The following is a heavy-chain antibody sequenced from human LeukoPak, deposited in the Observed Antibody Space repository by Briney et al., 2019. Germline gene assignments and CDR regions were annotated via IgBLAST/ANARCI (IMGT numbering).Heavy chain of an antibody. J-gene: IGHJ4*02. V-gene: IGHV3-43*01. Sequence: GGSLRLSCAASGFTFDDYTMPWVRQAPGKGLEWVSLISWDGGSTYYADSVKGRFTISRDNAKNTLYLQMNSLRAEDTAVYYCARGSGRDGYNSDYWGQGTLVTVSS. CDR1: GFTFDDYT. D-gene: IGHD5-24*01. CDR3: ARGSGRDGYNSDY. CDR2: ISWDGGST.